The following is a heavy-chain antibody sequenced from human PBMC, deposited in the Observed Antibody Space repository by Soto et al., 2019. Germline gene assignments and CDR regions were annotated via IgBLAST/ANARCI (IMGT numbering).Heavy chain of an antibody. J-gene: IGHJ4*02. D-gene: IGHD3-3*01. CDR2: ISGSGGST. CDR3: AKGSSTLRFLEWLLFAY. CDR1: GFTFSSYA. Sequence: EVQLLESGGGLVQPGGSLRLSCAASGFTFSSYAMSWVRQAPGKGLEWVSAISGSGGSTYYADSVKGRFTISRDNSKNTLYLQMNSLRAEDTAVYYCAKGSSTLRFLEWLLFAYWGQGTLVTVSS. V-gene: IGHV3-23*01.